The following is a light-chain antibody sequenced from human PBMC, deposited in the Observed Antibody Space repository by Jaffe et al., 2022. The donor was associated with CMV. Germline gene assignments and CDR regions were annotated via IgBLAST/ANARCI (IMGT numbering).Light chain of an antibody. CDR1: QSVGTS. CDR3: QQYNEWPLA. J-gene: IGKJ4*01. V-gene: IGKV3-15*01. CDR2: GAS. Sequence: EIVMTQFPATLSVSPGERAPLSCRASQSVGTSVAWYQQKPGQAPRLVIYGASTRATGIPARFSGSGSGTEFTLTISSLQSEDLAFYYCQQYNEWPLAFGGGTKVEIK.